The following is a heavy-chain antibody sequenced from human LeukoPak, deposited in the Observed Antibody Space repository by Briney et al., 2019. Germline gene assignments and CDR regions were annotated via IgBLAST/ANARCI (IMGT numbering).Heavy chain of an antibody. J-gene: IGHJ4*02. V-gene: IGHV4-4*02. Sequence: SETLSLTCTVSGASISSSYWWSWVRRPPGKGLEWIGEIYHSGGTNYKPSLQSRVTISLDKSKNQFSLKLSSVTAADTAVYYCARDLRGMVDYWGQGTLVTVSS. D-gene: IGHD3-16*01. CDR2: IYHSGGT. CDR1: GASISSSYW. CDR3: ARDLRGMVDY.